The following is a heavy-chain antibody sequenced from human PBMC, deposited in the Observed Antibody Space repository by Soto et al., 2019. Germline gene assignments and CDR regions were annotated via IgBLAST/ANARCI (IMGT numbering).Heavy chain of an antibody. CDR3: ARDPQSSAFDI. J-gene: IGHJ3*02. CDR1: GFTFSSSW. Sequence: PGGSLRLSCAASGFTFSSSWMSWVRQAPGKGLEWVGNINQDGSVKNYVDSVKGRFTFSRDNAKNSLYVQMNSLRVDDTAVYYCARDPQSSAFDIWGQGTMVTVSS. V-gene: IGHV3-7*01. CDR2: INQDGSVK.